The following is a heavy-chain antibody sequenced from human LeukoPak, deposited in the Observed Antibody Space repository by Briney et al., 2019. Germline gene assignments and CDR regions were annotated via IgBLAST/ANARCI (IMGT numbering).Heavy chain of an antibody. CDR2: IKQDGSER. Sequence: PGGSLRLSCAASGFTFTTFWMSWVRQAPGKGLEWVANIKQDGSERYYEDSVKGRFTISRDNAKNSLYLQMNSLRAEDTGVYYCAGSGWQVYLDYWGQGALVTVSS. J-gene: IGHJ4*02. D-gene: IGHD6-19*01. CDR3: AGSGWQVYLDY. V-gene: IGHV3-7*01. CDR1: GFTFTTFW.